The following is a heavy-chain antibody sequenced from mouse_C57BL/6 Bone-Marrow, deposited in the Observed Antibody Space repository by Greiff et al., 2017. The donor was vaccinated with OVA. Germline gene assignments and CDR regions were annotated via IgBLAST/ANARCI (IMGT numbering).Heavy chain of an antibody. J-gene: IGHJ3*01. V-gene: IGHV5-12*01. CDR3: ARHVIYYGSSSGGFAY. D-gene: IGHD1-1*01. CDR2: ISNGGGST. CDR1: GFTFSDYY. Sequence: EVKLMESGGGLVQPGGSLKLSCAASGFTFSDYYMYWVRQTPEKRLEWVAYISNGGGSTYYPDTVTGRFTISRDNAKNTLYLQMRRLKSEDTAMYYCARHVIYYGSSSGGFAYWGQGTLVTVSA.